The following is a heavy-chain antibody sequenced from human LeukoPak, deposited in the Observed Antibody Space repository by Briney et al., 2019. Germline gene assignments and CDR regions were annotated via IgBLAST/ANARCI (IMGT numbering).Heavy chain of an antibody. V-gene: IGHV5-51*01. CDR1: GYTFTTYW. CDR3: ARRGGGCSGNNCYLNWFDP. J-gene: IGHJ5*02. D-gene: IGHD2-15*01. CDR2: INPGDSDT. Sequence: GESLKISCKGSGYTFTTYWIGWVRQMSGKGLEWMGIINPGDSDTRYSPSFQGQVSISVDRSINTAYLQWSSLKASDTAMYYCARRGGGCSGNNCYLNWFDPWGQGTLVTVSS.